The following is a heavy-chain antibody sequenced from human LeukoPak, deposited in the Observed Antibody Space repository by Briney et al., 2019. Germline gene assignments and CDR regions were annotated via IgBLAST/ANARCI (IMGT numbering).Heavy chain of an antibody. D-gene: IGHD2-2*01. CDR2: IYSGDST. CDR1: GFAVSSNY. Sequence: GGSLRLSCAASGFAVSSNYMSWVRQAPGKGLERVSVIYSGDSTNYADSVKGRFTISRDNSKNTLYLQMNSLRAEDTAVYYCAATKFCTSTSCQGGGWFDPWGQGTLVTVSS. J-gene: IGHJ5*02. V-gene: IGHV3-66*01. CDR3: AATKFCTSTSCQGGGWFDP.